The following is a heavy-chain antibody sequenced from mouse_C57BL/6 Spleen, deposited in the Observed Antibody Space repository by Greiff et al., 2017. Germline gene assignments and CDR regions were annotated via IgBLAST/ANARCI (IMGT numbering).Heavy chain of an antibody. D-gene: IGHD1-1*01. Sequence: QVQLQQSGPELVKPGASVKISCKASGYAFSSSWMNWVKQRPGKGLEWIGRIYPGDGDTNYNGKFKGKATMTADKSSSKAYMPLSSLTSEDSAVYLGARNFITTPSEDYAMDYWGQGTSVTVSA. CDR1: GYAFSSSW. CDR3: ARNFITTPSEDYAMDY. V-gene: IGHV1-82*01. J-gene: IGHJ4*01. CDR2: IYPGDGDT.